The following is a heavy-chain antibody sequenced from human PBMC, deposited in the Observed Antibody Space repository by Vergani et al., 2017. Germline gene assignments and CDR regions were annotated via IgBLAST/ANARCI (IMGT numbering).Heavy chain of an antibody. CDR2: IYWNDEQ. CDR1: GFSLHTRGVS. D-gene: IGHD1-1*01. Sequence: QITLKESGPTLVKPTQTLTLTCTFSGFSLHTRGVSVAWIRQPPGKALDWLALIYWNDEQHYSPSLNNRVTITKDTSKNQVVLTMTNMDYVDTGTYYCVYRTTECGTTGCFYPFYNDYYMYVWGKGTKVTVSS. J-gene: IGHJ6*03. CDR3: VYRTTECGTTGCFYPFYNDYYMYV. V-gene: IGHV2-5*04.